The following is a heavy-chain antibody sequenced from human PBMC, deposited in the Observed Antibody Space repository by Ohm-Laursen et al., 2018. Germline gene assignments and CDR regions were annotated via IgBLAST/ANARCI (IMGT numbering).Heavy chain of an antibody. J-gene: IGHJ4*02. CDR1: GYTFTNFY. Sequence: GSSVKVSCKASGYTFTNFYMHWVRQAPGQGLEWMGIINPRSGSTNYAQKFQGRVSMTRDTSTSTVYMEVSSLRSDDTAVYYCARALKTSVTTWDFDYWGQGTLVTVSS. CDR2: INPRSGST. D-gene: IGHD4-17*01. V-gene: IGHV1-46*01. CDR3: ARALKTSVTTWDFDY.